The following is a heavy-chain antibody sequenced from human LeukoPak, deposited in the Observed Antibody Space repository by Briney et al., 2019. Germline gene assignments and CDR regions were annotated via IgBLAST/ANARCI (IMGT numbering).Heavy chain of an antibody. V-gene: IGHV3-30*03. J-gene: IGHJ4*02. Sequence: PGRSLRLSCAAPGFTFSSYGMHWVRQAPGKGLEWVAVISYDGSNKYYADSVKGRFTISRDNSKNTLYLQMNSLRAEDTAVYYCATSSGRSDYWGQGTLVTVSS. CDR1: GFTFSSYG. CDR3: ATSSGRSDY. CDR2: ISYDGSNK. D-gene: IGHD3-10*01.